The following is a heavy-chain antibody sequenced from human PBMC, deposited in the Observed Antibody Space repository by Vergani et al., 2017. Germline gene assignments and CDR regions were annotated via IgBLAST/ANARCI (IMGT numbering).Heavy chain of an antibody. V-gene: IGHV4-38-2*01. Sequence: QVQLQESGPGLVKPSETLSLTCAVSGYSISSGYYWGWIRQPPGKGLEWIGSIYHSGSTYYNPSLKSRVTISVDTSKNQFSMKLSTVTAADTAVYYCARPYGDYWAGCYQQWHRGTVIAVSA. CDR2: IYHSGST. D-gene: IGHD4-17*01. CDR1: GYSISSGYY. CDR3: ARPYGDYWAGCYQQ. J-gene: IGHJ1*01.